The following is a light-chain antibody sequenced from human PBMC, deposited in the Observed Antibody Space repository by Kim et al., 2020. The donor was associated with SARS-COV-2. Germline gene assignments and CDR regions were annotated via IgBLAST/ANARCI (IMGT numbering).Light chain of an antibody. CDR3: QQGYSSPQIT. Sequence: SVGDRVIITCRTSQSISSHLNWYQQKPGKAPKLLIFAASSLQSGVPSRFSGGGSGTEFTLTITTLQPEDFATYYCQQGYSSPQITFGQGTRLEIK. CDR2: AAS. V-gene: IGKV1-39*01. CDR1: QSISSH. J-gene: IGKJ5*01.